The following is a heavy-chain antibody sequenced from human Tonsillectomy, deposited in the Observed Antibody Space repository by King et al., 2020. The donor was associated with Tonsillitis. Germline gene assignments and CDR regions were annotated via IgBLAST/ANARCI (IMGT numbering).Heavy chain of an antibody. V-gene: IGHV3-30*03. CDR3: ARNPWGVATLGDDYLQD. D-gene: IGHD5-12*01. CDR2: IVYDGRNK. Sequence: VQLVESGGGVVQPGRSLRLSCAASGFTFSNYGMHWVRQAPGKGLEWVAVIVYDGRNKKYADSVKGRFAISRDNSKNTLYLQMNSLRPEDTAVYYCARNPWGVATLGDDYLQDWGQGTLVTVFS. CDR1: GFTFSNYG. J-gene: IGHJ1*01.